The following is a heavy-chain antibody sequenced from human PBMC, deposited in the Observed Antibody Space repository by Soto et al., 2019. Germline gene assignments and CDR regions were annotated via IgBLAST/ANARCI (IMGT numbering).Heavy chain of an antibody. J-gene: IGHJ4*02. CDR2: ISGSGST. CDR3: AKDRARSSSSHSLSDY. D-gene: IGHD6-6*01. CDR1: GFTFSIYA. Sequence: GGSLRLSCAASGFTFSIYAMSWVRQAPGKGLEWVSGISGSGSTYYADSVKGRFTISRDNSKNTLHLQMNSLRAEDTAVYFCAKDRARSSSSHSLSDYWGQGTLVTVSS. V-gene: IGHV3-23*01.